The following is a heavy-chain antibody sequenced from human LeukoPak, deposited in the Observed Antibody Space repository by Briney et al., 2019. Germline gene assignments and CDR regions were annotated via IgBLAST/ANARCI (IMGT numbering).Heavy chain of an antibody. J-gene: IGHJ4*02. CDR1: GGSISSYY. CDR2: THSSTSK. Sequence: SETLSLTCTVSGGSISSYYWSWIRQPAGKGLEWIGRTHSSTSKNYNPSIKSRVTMSLDTSKDQFSLKVDSVTAADTAIYYCAREAVDYGSGSLDYWGQGTLVTVSS. CDR3: AREAVDYGSGSLDY. D-gene: IGHD3-10*01. V-gene: IGHV4-4*07.